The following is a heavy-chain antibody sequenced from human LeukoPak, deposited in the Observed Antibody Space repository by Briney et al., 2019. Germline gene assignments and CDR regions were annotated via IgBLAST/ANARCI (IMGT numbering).Heavy chain of an antibody. CDR2: IYYSGST. D-gene: IGHD3-22*01. V-gene: IGHV4-59*01. Sequence: SETLSLTCTVSGGHISTYYWSWIRQAPGKGLEWIGYIYYSGSTKYNPSLKCRVTISVDTSKNQFSLKLSSVTAADTAVYFCARGITDSIWYLDYWGQGTLVTVSS. CDR1: GGHISTYY. J-gene: IGHJ4*02. CDR3: ARGITDSIWYLDY.